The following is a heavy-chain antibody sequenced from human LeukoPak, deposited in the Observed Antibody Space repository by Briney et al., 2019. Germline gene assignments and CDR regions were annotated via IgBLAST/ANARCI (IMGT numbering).Heavy chain of an antibody. V-gene: IGHV4-4*07. D-gene: IGHD4-17*01. CDR3: ARLSTVTTSFDY. J-gene: IGHJ4*02. Sequence: SETLSLTCSVSGGSISTYYWSWIRQPAGKGLEWIGRFYTSGNSYYNPSLKGRVTMSVDTSKNQFSLKPSSVTAADTAVYYCARLSTVTTSFDYWGQGTLVTVSS. CDR2: FYTSGNS. CDR1: GGSISTYY.